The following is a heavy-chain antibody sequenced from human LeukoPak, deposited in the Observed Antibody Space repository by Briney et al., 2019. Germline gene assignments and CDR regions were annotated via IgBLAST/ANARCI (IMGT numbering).Heavy chain of an antibody. CDR2: INPNSGGT. Sequence: GASVKVSCKASGCTFTGYYMHWVRQAPGQGLEWMGWINPNSGGTNYAQKFQGRVTMTRDTSISTAYMELSRLRSDDTAVYYCARAFYDILTGYATPIGYWGQGTLVTVSS. CDR3: ARAFYDILTGYATPIGY. J-gene: IGHJ4*02. V-gene: IGHV1-2*02. CDR1: GCTFTGYY. D-gene: IGHD3-9*01.